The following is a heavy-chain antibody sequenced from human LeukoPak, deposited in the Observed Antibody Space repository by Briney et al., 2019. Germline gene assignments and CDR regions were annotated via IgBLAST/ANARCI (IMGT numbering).Heavy chain of an antibody. Sequence: PGGSLRLSCAASGFTFSSYAMSWVRQAPGKGLEWVSAISGSGGSTYYADSVKGRFTISRDNSKNTLYLQMNSLRAEDTAVYFCARDLGYCSGGRCYVGYFDYWGQGTLVTVSS. CDR2: ISGSGGST. CDR1: GFTFSSYA. V-gene: IGHV3-23*01. J-gene: IGHJ4*02. CDR3: ARDLGYCSGGRCYVGYFDY. D-gene: IGHD2-15*01.